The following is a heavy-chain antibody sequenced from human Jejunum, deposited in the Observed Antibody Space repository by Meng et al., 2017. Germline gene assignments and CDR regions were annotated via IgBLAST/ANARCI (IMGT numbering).Heavy chain of an antibody. Sequence: GESLKISCVASGFTFNSYAMHWVRQAPGRGLEWVAVTSYDGSNKYYADSVKGRFTISRDNSKNTLYLQMHSLRPEDTAVYYCARGEQLVSQIDYWGQGTLVTVSS. J-gene: IGHJ4*02. CDR2: TSYDGSNK. CDR3: ARGEQLVSQIDY. D-gene: IGHD6-13*01. CDR1: GFTFNSYA. V-gene: IGHV3-30*04.